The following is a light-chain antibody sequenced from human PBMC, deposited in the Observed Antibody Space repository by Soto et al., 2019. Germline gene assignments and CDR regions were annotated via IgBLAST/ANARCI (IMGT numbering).Light chain of an antibody. CDR3: QQYGSSPPFT. V-gene: IGKV3-20*01. CDR1: QSVSSSY. Sequence: EIVLTQSPGTLSVSPGDSATLSCRASQSVSSSYLAWYQQKPGQAPRLLIYGASSRATGIPDTFSGSGAGTDFTPTISRLEPEDFAVYYCQQYGSSPPFTCGPGTKVDIK. CDR2: GAS. J-gene: IGKJ3*01.